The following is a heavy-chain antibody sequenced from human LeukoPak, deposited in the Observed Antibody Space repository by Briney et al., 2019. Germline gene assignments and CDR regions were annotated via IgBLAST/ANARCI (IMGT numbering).Heavy chain of an antibody. D-gene: IGHD3-9*01. CDR3: ARVCYDILTGYYERYNWFDP. Sequence: VKVSCKASGYTFTSYGISWVRQAPGQGLEWMGWISAYNGNTNYAQKLQDRVTMTTDTSTSTAYMELRSLRSDDTAVYYCARVCYDILTGYYERYNWFDPWGQGTLVTVSS. V-gene: IGHV1-18*01. J-gene: IGHJ5*02. CDR2: ISAYNGNT. CDR1: GYTFTSYG.